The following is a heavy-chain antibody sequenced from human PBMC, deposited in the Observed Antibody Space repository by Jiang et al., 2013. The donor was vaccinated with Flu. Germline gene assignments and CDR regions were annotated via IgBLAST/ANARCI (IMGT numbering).Heavy chain of an antibody. Sequence: SGAEVKEPGASVKLSCKTSGYRFTDYYIHWVRQAPGQGLEWMGWINPNTGGTYYAQKFQGRVTMTSDTSVTTAYMELSSLKSDDTAVYYCARDFAEVIATTGGYWGQGTPVTVSS. D-gene: IGHD1-26*01. V-gene: IGHV1-2*02. CDR3: ARDFAEVIATTGGY. J-gene: IGHJ4*02. CDR1: GYRFTDYY. CDR2: INPNTGGT.